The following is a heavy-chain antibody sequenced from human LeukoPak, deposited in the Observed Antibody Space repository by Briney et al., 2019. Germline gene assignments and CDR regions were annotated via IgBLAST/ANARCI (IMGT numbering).Heavy chain of an antibody. D-gene: IGHD6-13*01. Sequence: ASVKVSCKASGYTFTDYYMHWVRQAPGQGLEWMGWINHNSGGTKFAQKFQDRVNLTRDTSISTAYMELSSLTSDDTAVYYCARDPQPRPFDYWGQGTLVTVSS. CDR3: ARDPQPRPFDY. CDR1: GYTFTDYY. V-gene: IGHV1-2*02. J-gene: IGHJ4*02. CDR2: INHNSGGT.